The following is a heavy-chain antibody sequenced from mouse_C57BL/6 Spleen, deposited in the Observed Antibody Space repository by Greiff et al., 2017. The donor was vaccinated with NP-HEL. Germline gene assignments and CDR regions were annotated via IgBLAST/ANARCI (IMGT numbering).Heavy chain of an antibody. D-gene: IGHD2-2*01. Sequence: QVQLQQPGAELVMPGASVKLSCKASGYTFTSYWMHWVKQRPGRGLEWIGRIDPNSGGTKYNEKFKSKATLTVDKPSSTAYMQLSSLTSEDSAVYYDAVGGMVTTRYFDVWGTGTTVTVSS. CDR1: GYTFTSYW. CDR2: IDPNSGGT. J-gene: IGHJ1*03. CDR3: AVGGMVTTRYFDV. V-gene: IGHV1-72*01.